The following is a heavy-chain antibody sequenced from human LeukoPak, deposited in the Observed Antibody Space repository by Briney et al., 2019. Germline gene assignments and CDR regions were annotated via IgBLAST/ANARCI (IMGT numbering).Heavy chain of an antibody. D-gene: IGHD6-19*01. CDR1: GGSISSDTRF. CDR2: ISSTGRT. J-gene: IGHJ5*02. CDR3: TKGAGPPWFDP. Sequence: SETLSLTCTVSGGSISSDTRFWSWIRQPAGKGLEWIGRISSTGRTDYNPSLTSRVTISVDTSKNQFSMKLTSVTAADTAVYYCTKGAGPPWFDPWGQGTLVTVSS. V-gene: IGHV4-61*02.